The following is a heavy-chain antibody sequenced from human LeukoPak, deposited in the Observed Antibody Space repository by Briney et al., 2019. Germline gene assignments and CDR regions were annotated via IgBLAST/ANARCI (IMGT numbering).Heavy chain of an antibody. CDR2: ISYDGSIN. Sequence: GTSLRLSCAASGFTFNSYAVHWVRQAPGKGLEWVAVISYDGSINFYAASVKGRFTISRDNSKNTLYLQTNSLRIDDTALYFCARDRRYCSGGSCYFDYFFDYWGQGTLVTVSS. V-gene: IGHV3-30*04. D-gene: IGHD2-15*01. CDR1: GFTFNSYA. J-gene: IGHJ4*02. CDR3: ARDRRYCSGGSCYFDYFFDY.